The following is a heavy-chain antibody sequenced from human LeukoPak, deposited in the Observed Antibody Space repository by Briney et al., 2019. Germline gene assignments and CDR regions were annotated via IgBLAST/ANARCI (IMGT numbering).Heavy chain of an antibody. J-gene: IGHJ6*03. V-gene: IGHV5-51*01. CDR2: IYPGDSDT. CDR1: GCSFTSYW. D-gene: IGHD2-21*02. Sequence: GESLQISFEGSGCSFTSYWIGWVRRMPGKGLEWMGIIYPGDSDTRYSPSFQGQVTISADKSISTAYLQWSSLRPDDTAVYSCARGVTARGFYYYMDIWGNGTAVTISS. CDR3: ARGVTARGFYYYMDI.